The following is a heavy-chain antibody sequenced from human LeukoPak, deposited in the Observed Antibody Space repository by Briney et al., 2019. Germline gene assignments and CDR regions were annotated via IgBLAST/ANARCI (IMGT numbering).Heavy chain of an antibody. CDR1: GYTFTSYG. CDR3: ARKPTGRAFDI. CDR2: ISANNGDT. V-gene: IGHV1-18*04. J-gene: IGHJ3*02. D-gene: IGHD4-17*01. Sequence: GASVKGSCKASGYTFTSYGISWVRQAPGQGLDYMGWISANNGDTEYAQNLQGRVTMTTDTSTSTAYMEVRSLRSDDTAVYYCARKPTGRAFDIWGQGTMVTVSS.